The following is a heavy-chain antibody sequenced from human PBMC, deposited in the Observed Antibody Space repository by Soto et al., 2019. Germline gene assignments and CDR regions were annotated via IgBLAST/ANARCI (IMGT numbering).Heavy chain of an antibody. CDR1: GFTFSSYS. V-gene: IGHV3-23*01. CDR3: AKRQGTGLAAKNFDF. D-gene: IGHD2-15*01. CDR2: FRTGGDDGTT. J-gene: IGHJ4*02. Sequence: GGSLRLSCAASGFTFSSYSMSWVRQAPGKGLEWVSGFRTGGDDGTTYYADSVKGRFTISRDNSENMLYLQMTNLRAEDTAIYFCAKRQGTGLAAKNFDFWGQGTLVTVSS.